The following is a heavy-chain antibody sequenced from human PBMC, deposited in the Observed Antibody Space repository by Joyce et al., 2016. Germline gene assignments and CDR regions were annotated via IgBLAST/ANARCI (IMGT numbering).Heavy chain of an antibody. V-gene: IGHV1-3*01. CDR3: ARDHLINTLYQFDN. CDR1: GYRFTYYA. J-gene: IGHJ4*02. CDR2: INPGNGDT. Sequence: QVQLVQSGAEVRKPGASVKVSCKASGYRFTYYAMHWVRQAPGQRPEWMGWINPGNGDTTYSQKFQGRVTITRDTSASTAYMELSGLRSEDTAIYYCARDHLINTLYQFDNWGQGAPVTVSS. D-gene: IGHD2-2*01.